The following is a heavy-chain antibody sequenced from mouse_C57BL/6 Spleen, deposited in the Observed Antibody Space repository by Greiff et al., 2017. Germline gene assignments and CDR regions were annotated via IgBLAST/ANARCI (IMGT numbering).Heavy chain of an antibody. V-gene: IGHV5-16*01. J-gene: IGHJ2*01. CDR1: GFTFSDYY. D-gene: IGHD4-1*01. Sequence: DVQLVESEGGLVQPGSSMKLSCTASGFTFSDYYMAWVRQVPEKGLEWVANINYDGSSTYYLDSLKSRFIISRDNAKNILYLQMSSLKSEDTATYYCARAELGPFYFDYWGQGTTLTVSS. CDR3: ARAELGPFYFDY. CDR2: INYDGSST.